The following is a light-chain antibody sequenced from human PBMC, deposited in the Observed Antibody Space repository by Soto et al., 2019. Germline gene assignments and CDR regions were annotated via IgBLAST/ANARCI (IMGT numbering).Light chain of an antibody. Sequence: QSVLTQPRSVSGSPGQSVTISCTGTSSDVGGYNYVSWYQHHPGKAPKLIIYDVTKRPSGVPHRFSGSKSGNTASLTISGLQTEDEGDYYCCSYAGSYTLVFGGGTKLTVL. CDR3: CSYAGSYTLV. J-gene: IGLJ2*01. CDR2: DVT. V-gene: IGLV2-11*01. CDR1: SSDVGGYNY.